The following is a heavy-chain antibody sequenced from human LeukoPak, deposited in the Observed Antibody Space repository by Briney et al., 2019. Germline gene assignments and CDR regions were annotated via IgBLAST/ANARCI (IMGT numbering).Heavy chain of an antibody. D-gene: IGHD1-7*01. CDR1: GGSISSGGYS. Sequence: PSQTLSLTCAVSGGSISSGGYSWSWIRQPPGKGLEWIGYIYYSGSTYYNPSLKSRVTISVDTSKNQFSLKLSSVTAADTAVYYCARASPGTDYYMDVWGKGTTVTVSS. V-gene: IGHV4-30-4*07. CDR3: ARASPGTDYYMDV. CDR2: IYYSGST. J-gene: IGHJ6*03.